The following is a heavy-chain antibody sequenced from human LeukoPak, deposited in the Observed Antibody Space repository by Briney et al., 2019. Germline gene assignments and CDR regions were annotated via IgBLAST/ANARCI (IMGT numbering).Heavy chain of an antibody. CDR3: AKPKLGYHWNLPTAFDI. Sequence: GRSLRLSCAASGFTFDDYAMHWVRQAPGKGLEWVSGISWNSGSIGYADSVKGRFTISRDNAKNSLYLQMNSLRAEDMALYYCAKPKLGYHWNLPTAFDIWGQGTMVTVSS. J-gene: IGHJ3*02. CDR2: ISWNSGSI. D-gene: IGHD1-20*01. V-gene: IGHV3-9*03. CDR1: GFTFDDYA.